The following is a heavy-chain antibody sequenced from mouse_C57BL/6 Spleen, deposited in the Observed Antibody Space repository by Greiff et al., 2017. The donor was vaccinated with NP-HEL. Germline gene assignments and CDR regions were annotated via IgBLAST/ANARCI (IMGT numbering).Heavy chain of an antibody. J-gene: IGHJ2*01. CDR2: ISYDGSN. CDR3: AREDKLDYFDY. CDR1: GYSITSGYY. V-gene: IGHV3-6*01. D-gene: IGHD4-1*01. Sequence: DVQLQESGPGLVKPSQSLSLTCSVTGYSITSGYYWNWIRQFPGNKLEWMGYISYDGSNNYNPSLKNRISITRDTSKNQFFLKLNSVTTEDTATYYCAREDKLDYFDYWGQGTTLTVSS.